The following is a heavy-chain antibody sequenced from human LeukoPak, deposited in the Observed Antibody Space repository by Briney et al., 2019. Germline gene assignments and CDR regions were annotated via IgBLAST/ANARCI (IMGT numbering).Heavy chain of an antibody. CDR3: ASPSGRQYADALDI. Sequence: SGTQSLTCGVSGASIRSTHWWTGVRQPPGKGLEWIGEIYHNGNTVYNPSLSSRLLISVDKSKNQFSLKLTSVTAADTAMYYCASPSGRQYADALDIWGQGRMVIVSS. CDR2: IYHNGNT. J-gene: IGHJ3*02. CDR1: GASIRSTHW. D-gene: IGHD1-26*01. V-gene: IGHV4-4*02.